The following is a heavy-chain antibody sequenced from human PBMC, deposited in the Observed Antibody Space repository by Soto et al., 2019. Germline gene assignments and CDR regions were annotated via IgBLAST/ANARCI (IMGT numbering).Heavy chain of an antibody. V-gene: IGHV3-9*01. CDR3: AKAIGAYYDFWSGYYKY. CDR1: VFTFDDYA. D-gene: IGHD3-3*01. J-gene: IGHJ4*02. CDR2: ISWNSGSI. Sequence: PGWSLRLSCSASVFTFDDYAMHWGRQAPGKGLEWVSGISWNSGSIGYADSVKGRFTISRDNAKNSLYLQMNSLRAEDTALYYCAKAIGAYYDFWSGYYKYWGQGTLVTVSS.